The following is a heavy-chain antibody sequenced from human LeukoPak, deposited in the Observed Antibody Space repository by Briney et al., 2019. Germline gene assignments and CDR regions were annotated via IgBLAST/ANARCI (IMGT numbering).Heavy chain of an antibody. CDR1: GFTFSSYS. D-gene: IGHD6-19*01. V-gene: IGHV3-48*01. J-gene: IGHJ4*02. Sequence: GGSLRLSCAASGFTFSSYSMNWVRQAPGKGLEWVSYISSSSTIYYADSVKGRFTISRDNAKNSLYLQMNSLRAEDTAVYYCASLTNKAVATDYWGQGTLVTVSS. CDR3: ASLTNKAVATDY. CDR2: ISSSSTI.